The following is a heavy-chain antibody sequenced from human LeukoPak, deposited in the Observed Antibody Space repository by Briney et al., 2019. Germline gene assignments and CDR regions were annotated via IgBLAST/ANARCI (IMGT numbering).Heavy chain of an antibody. CDR2: IDPSDSYT. CDR1: GYSLTSYW. CDR3: ARHEAVAGPKDLDY. V-gene: IGHV5-10-1*01. J-gene: IGHJ4*02. Sequence: GESLRISRKGSGYSLTSYWISWGRQMPGKGLEWMGRIDPSDSYTNYSPSFQGHVTISADKSISTAYLQWSSLKASDTAMYYCARHEAVAGPKDLDYWGQGTLVTVSS. D-gene: IGHD6-19*01.